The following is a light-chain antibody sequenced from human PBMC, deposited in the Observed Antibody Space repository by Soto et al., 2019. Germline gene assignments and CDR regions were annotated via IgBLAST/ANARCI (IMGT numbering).Light chain of an antibody. CDR2: ATS. Sequence: ETVMTQSPVPLSVSPGERATLSCRASQSIGTNLAWYQEKPGQAPRLLMYATSTRATGIPARFIGSGSGTEFTLTSSSLQSEDSAVYFCQQYSDWPPYTFGQGTQLEIK. J-gene: IGKJ2*01. CDR1: QSIGTN. V-gene: IGKV3-15*01. CDR3: QQYSDWPPYT.